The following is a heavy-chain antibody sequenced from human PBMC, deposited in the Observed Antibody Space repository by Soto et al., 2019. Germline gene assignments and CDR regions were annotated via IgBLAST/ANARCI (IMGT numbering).Heavy chain of an antibody. Sequence: SETLSLTCSVSGASVRSGDYYWSCIRQAPGKGLEWIGYIYNSGGSYYNPSLKGRLTISIDTSKNQFSLKLNSVTAADTAIYYCVGTGTTYDYWGRGTLVTVSS. D-gene: IGHD4-17*01. CDR1: GASVRSGDYY. CDR2: IYNSGGS. J-gene: IGHJ4*02. CDR3: VGTGTTYDY. V-gene: IGHV4-30-4*01.